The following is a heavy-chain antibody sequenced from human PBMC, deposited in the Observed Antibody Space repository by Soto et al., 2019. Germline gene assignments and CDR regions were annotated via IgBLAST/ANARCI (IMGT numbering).Heavy chain of an antibody. D-gene: IGHD4-17*01. Sequence: GGSLRLSCAASGFTFSSYGMHLVRQDPGKGLEWVAVIWYDGSNKYYADSVKGRFTTSRDNSKNTLYLQMNSLRAEDTAVYYCARGGTWDYSDYEVLFYWGQGTLVTVSS. J-gene: IGHJ4*02. V-gene: IGHV3-33*01. CDR1: GFTFSSYG. CDR2: IWYDGSNK. CDR3: ARGGTWDYSDYEVLFY.